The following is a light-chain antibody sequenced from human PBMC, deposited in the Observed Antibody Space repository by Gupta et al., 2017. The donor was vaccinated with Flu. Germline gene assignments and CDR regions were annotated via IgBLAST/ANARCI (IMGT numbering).Light chain of an antibody. Sequence: DVVTTQSPLSLPFTLGKPASISCRSSQGLVYSAGNTYLHWFQQRPGKSPKRLIYQVSYRDSGVPDRFSGSGSGTDFTLKISRVEADDVGIYFCMQGAHWPWAFGQGTTVEIK. CDR2: QVS. V-gene: IGKV2-30*01. J-gene: IGKJ1*01. CDR3: MQGAHWPWA. CDR1: QGLVYSAGNTY.